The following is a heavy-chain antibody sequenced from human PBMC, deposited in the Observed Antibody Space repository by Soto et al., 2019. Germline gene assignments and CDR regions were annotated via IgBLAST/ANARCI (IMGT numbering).Heavy chain of an antibody. CDR3: ARAADSSGYYGWFDP. CDR2: ISYDGSNK. D-gene: IGHD3-22*01. J-gene: IGHJ5*02. CDR1: GFTFSSYA. V-gene: IGHV3-30-3*01. Sequence: LRLSCAASGFTFSSYAMHWVRQAPGKGLEWVAVISYDGSNKYYADSVKGRFTISRDNSKNTLYLQMNSLRAEDTAVYYCARAADSSGYYGWFDPWGQGTLVTVSS.